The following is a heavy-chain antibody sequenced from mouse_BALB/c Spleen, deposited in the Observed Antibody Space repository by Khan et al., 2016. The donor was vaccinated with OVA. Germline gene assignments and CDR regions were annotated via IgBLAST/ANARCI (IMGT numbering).Heavy chain of an antibody. Sequence: EVQLVESGGGLVQPGGSRKLSCAASGYTFSSFGMHWVRQAPEKGLEWVAYISSGSNTIHYADTLKGRFTISRDNPKNTLFLQMTSIRSEDTAMYYCLREDDGHWYFDVWGAGTTVTVSS. D-gene: IGHD2-3*01. CDR1: GYTFSSFG. J-gene: IGHJ1*01. CDR3: LREDDGHWYFDV. CDR2: ISSGSNTI. V-gene: IGHV5-17*02.